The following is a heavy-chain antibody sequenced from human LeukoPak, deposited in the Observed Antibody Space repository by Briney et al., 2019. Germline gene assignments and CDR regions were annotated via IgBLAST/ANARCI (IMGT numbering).Heavy chain of an antibody. CDR3: ARAIRSYGPSYDAFDI. J-gene: IGHJ3*02. CDR1: GYTFTIYG. D-gene: IGHD5-18*01. V-gene: IGHV1-18*01. CDR2: ISAYNGNT. Sequence: ASVKVSCKASGYTFTIYGISWVRQAPGQGREWMGWISAYNGNTNYAQKLQGRVTMTTDTSTSTAYMELRSLRSDDTAVYYCARAIRSYGPSYDAFDIWGQGTMVTVSS.